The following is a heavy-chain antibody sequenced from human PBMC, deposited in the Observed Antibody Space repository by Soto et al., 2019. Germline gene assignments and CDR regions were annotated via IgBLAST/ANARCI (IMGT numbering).Heavy chain of an antibody. CDR1: GFTFSSYS. Sequence: EVQLVESGGGLVQPGGSLRLSCAASGFTFSSYSMNWVRQAPGKGLEWVSYISSSSSTIYYADSVKGRFTISRDNAKNSLYLQMNSLRAEDTAVYYCAGDRLRLSPLLDYWGQGTLVTVSS. CDR2: ISSSSSTI. V-gene: IGHV3-48*01. D-gene: IGHD5-12*01. J-gene: IGHJ4*02. CDR3: AGDRLRLSPLLDY.